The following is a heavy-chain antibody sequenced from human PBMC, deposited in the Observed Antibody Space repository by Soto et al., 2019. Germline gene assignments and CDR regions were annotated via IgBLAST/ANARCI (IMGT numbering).Heavy chain of an antibody. V-gene: IGHV3-9*01. Sequence: GGSLRLSCAASGFTFDYYSMHWVRQAPGKGLEWVSGISWNSGSIGYADSVKGRFTISRDNAKNSLYLQMNSLRAEDTALYYCAKGNDYGDYALKDPFDYWGQGTLVTVSS. CDR3: AKGNDYGDYALKDPFDY. D-gene: IGHD4-17*01. CDR2: ISWNSGSI. J-gene: IGHJ4*02. CDR1: GFTFDYYS.